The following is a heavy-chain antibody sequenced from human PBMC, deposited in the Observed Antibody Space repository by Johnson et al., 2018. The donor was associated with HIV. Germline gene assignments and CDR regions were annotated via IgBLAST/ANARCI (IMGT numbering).Heavy chain of an antibody. Sequence: EQLVESGGGVVQPGGSLRLSCAASGFTFSTYAMTWVRQAPGRGLEWVSTIGGSGGTTYYAASVRGLTISRDNSKNTLYLQMNSLRAEDTAVYYCARVNYDSSGSFDIWGQGTMVTVSS. CDR1: GFTFSTYA. CDR2: IGGSGGTT. V-gene: IGHV3-23*04. J-gene: IGHJ3*02. D-gene: IGHD3-22*01. CDR3: ARVNYDSSGSFDI.